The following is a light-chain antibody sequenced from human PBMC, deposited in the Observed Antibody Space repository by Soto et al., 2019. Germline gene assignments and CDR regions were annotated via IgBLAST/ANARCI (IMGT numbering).Light chain of an antibody. CDR2: DVS. CDR3: SSYTSSSTLA. V-gene: IGLV2-14*01. J-gene: IGLJ3*02. Sequence: QSVLTQPTSVSGSPGQSITISCTGTSSDVGGYNYVSWYQQHPGKAPKLMIYDVSNRPSGVSNRFSGSKSGNTASLTISGLQAEDEADYSCSSYTSSSTLAFGGGTKLTVL. CDR1: SSDVGGYNY.